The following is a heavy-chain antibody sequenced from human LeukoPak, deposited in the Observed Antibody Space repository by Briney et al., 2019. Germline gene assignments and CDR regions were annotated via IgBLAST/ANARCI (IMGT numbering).Heavy chain of an antibody. CDR1: GFTFSSYA. CDR2: IPYDESKN. V-gene: IGHV3-30-3*01. Sequence: PGGSLRLSCAASGFTFSSYAMHWVRQAPGKGLEWVAVIPYDESKNYYADSVKGQFTISRDNSKNTLYLQMNSLRTEDTAVYYCAKGSQLLPVWFDPWGQGTLVTVSS. D-gene: IGHD2-2*01. CDR3: AKGSQLLPVWFDP. J-gene: IGHJ5*02.